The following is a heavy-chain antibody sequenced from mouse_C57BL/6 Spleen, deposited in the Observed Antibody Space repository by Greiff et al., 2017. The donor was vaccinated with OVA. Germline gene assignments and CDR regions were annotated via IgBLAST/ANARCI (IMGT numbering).Heavy chain of an antibody. CDR1: GYAFTNYL. CDR3: ATTTVVATHWYFDV. CDR2: INPGSGGT. V-gene: IGHV1-54*01. Sequence: QVQLQQSGAELVRPGTSVKVSCKASGYAFTNYLIEWVKQRPGQGLEWIGVINPGSGGTNYNEKFKGKATLTADKSSSTAYIQLSSLTSEDSAVYFCATTTVVATHWYFDVWGTGTTVTVSS. J-gene: IGHJ1*03. D-gene: IGHD1-1*01.